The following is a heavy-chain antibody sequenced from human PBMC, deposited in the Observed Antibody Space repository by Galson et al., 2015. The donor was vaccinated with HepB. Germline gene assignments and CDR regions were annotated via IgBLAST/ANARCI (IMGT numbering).Heavy chain of an antibody. CDR3: ARAALGWIDP. V-gene: IGHV3-11*01. CDR2: ISLSSTTI. J-gene: IGHJ5*02. D-gene: IGHD6-25*01. Sequence: LRLSCAASGFTFSDYYMSWIRQAPGKGLEWVSYISLSSTTIYYADSVKGRFTTSRDNAKNSLYLQMNGLRVEDTAVYYCARAALGWIDPWGQGTLVTVSS. CDR1: GFTFSDYY.